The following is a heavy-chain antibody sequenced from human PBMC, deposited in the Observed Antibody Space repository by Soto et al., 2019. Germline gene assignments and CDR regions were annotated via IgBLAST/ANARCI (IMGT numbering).Heavy chain of an antibody. Sequence: QVQLVQSGAEVKKPGSSVKVSCKASGGTFSSSSISWVRQAPGQGLEWMGGIIPTFGTSNYAPKFQGRVTFTADKSTSTAYMELSGLRSEDTAAYYCARCFNNNWDVFDLWGQGTLVTVSS. J-gene: IGHJ5*02. V-gene: IGHV1-69*06. CDR1: GGTFSSSS. CDR3: ARCFNNNWDVFDL. CDR2: IIPTFGTS. D-gene: IGHD1-1*01.